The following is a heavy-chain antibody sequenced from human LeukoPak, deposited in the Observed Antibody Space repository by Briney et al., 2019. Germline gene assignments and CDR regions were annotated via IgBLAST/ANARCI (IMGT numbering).Heavy chain of an antibody. Sequence: PGGSLRLSCAASDFAFSNAWMNWVRQAPGKGLGWVARIKSKTSGGTTEYAAPVKGRFIISRDDSKSTLDLQMNSLKTEDTAVYYCATGYSSDVAGWGQGTLVTVSS. J-gene: IGHJ4*02. D-gene: IGHD2-15*01. CDR3: ATGYSSDVAG. CDR1: DFAFSNAW. CDR2: IKSKTSGGTT. V-gene: IGHV3-15*07.